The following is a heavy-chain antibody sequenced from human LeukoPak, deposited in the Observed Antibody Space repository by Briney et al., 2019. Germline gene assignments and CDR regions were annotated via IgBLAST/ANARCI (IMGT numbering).Heavy chain of an antibody. J-gene: IGHJ5*02. D-gene: IGHD6-13*01. Sequence: GGSLRLSCAASGFTFATYWLHWVRQDPGKGLVWVSHINTDGSGTSYADSVKGRFTISRDNAKNTLFLQMNSLRAEDTAVYYCARGPGIAAVSGWFDPWGQGTLVTVSS. CDR3: ARGPGIAAVSGWFDP. CDR2: INTDGSGT. V-gene: IGHV3-74*01. CDR1: GFTFATYW.